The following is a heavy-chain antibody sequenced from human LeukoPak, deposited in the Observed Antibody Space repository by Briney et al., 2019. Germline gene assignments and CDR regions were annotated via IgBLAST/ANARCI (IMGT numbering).Heavy chain of an antibody. V-gene: IGHV4-34*01. Sequence: SETLSLTCAVYGGSFSGYYWSWIRQPPGKGLEWIGEINHSGSTNYNPSLKSRVTISVDTSKNQFSLKLSSVTAADTAVYYCARKYSSGWFDAGPFDYWGQGTLVTVSS. CDR3: ARKYSSGWFDAGPFDY. D-gene: IGHD6-19*01. J-gene: IGHJ4*02. CDR1: GGSFSGYY. CDR2: INHSGST.